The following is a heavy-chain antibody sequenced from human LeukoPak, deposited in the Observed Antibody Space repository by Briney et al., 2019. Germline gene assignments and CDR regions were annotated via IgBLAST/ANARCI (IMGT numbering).Heavy chain of an antibody. CDR1: GFTFTSYA. J-gene: IGHJ4*02. CDR3: AKATTAIVVDNLFDY. V-gene: IGHV3-23*01. CDR2: ISGNGGAT. D-gene: IGHD3-22*01. Sequence: PGGSLRLSCAASGFTFTSYAMSWVRQAPGKGLEWVSAISGNGGATYYADSVKGRFTISRDNSKNTLHLQMNSLRAEDTALYYCAKATTAIVVDNLFDYWGQGTLVSVSS.